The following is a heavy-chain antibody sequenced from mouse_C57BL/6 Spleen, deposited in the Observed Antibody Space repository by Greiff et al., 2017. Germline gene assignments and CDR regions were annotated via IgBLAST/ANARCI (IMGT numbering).Heavy chain of an antibody. D-gene: IGHD2-1*01. V-gene: IGHV1-50*01. J-gene: IGHJ4*01. Sequence: QVQLQQPGAELVKPGASVKLSCKASGYTFTSYWMQWVKQRPGQGLEWIGEIDPSDSYTNYNQKFKGKATLTVDTSSSTAYMQLSSLTSEDSAVYYCARWRNLPAMDYWGQGTSVTVSS. CDR2: IDPSDSYT. CDR3: ARWRNLPAMDY. CDR1: GYTFTSYW.